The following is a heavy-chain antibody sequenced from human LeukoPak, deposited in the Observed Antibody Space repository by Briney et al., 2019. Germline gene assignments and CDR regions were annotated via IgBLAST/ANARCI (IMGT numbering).Heavy chain of an antibody. CDR1: GFTFDDYG. CDR2: INWNGGST. Sequence: GGSLRLSCAASGFTFDDYGMSWVRQAPGKGLEWVSGINWNGGSTGYADSVKGRFTISRDNAKNSLYLQMNSLRAEDTALYYCARVVVVVAATFAGAFDIWGQGTMVTVSS. CDR3: ARVVVVVAATFAGAFDI. D-gene: IGHD2-15*01. J-gene: IGHJ3*02. V-gene: IGHV3-20*04.